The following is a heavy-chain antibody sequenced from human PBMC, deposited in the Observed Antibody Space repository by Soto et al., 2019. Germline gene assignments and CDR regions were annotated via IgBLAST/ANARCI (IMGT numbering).Heavy chain of an antibody. CDR2: IRSKAYGGTT. CDR3: TREANYDFWSGYGFSRAAPVGGQGDV. J-gene: IGHJ6*04. CDR1: GFTFGDYA. Sequence: GGSLRLSCTASGFTFGDYAMSWFRQAPGKGLEWVGFIRSKAYGGTTEYAASVKGRFTISRDDSKSIAYLQMNSLKTEDTAVYYCTREANYDFWSGYGFSRAAPVGGQGDVWGKGTTVTVSS. V-gene: IGHV3-49*03. D-gene: IGHD3-3*01.